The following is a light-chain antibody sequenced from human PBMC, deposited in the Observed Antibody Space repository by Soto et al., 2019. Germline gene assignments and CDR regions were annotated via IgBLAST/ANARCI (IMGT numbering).Light chain of an antibody. V-gene: IGKV1-5*03. CDR3: QQYNSYWT. CDR1: QSISSW. J-gene: IGKJ1*01. Sequence: DIQMTQSPSTLSASVGDRVTITCRASQSISSWLAWYQQKPGKAPKLLIYKASSLESGVPSRFSGSGSGTEFTLTISSLQPDDFATYYCQQYNSYWTFGQGTKLDSK. CDR2: KAS.